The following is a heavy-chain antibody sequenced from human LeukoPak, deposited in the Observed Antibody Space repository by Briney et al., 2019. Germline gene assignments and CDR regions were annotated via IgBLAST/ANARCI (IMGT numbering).Heavy chain of an antibody. CDR2: IYTSGST. CDR3: ARAAISYIFAQEDY. D-gene: IGHD2-21*01. Sequence: PAETLSLTCTVSCGSISSYYGSWIRQPAGKGLEWIGRIYTSGSTAYNPSCKSRVTISVDTSKNQFSLKRSAVPPAYRAVYSWARAAISYIFAQEDYWGQGNPVTVSS. V-gene: IGHV4-4*07. CDR1: CGSISSYY. J-gene: IGHJ4*02.